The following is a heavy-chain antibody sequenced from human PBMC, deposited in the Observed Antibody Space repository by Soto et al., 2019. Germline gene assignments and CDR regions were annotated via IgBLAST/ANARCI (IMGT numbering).Heavy chain of an antibody. Sequence: QVQLVQSGAEVKKPGASVKVSCKTSGYIFTAYSMHWVRQAPGQGLEWMGVVNPSGGSAHYAQSFEDRVTLTRDTSTSTFYRELSSLRSEDTAVYYCAREENCRGGTCYSEYFHHWGQGTLVTDSS. CDR1: GYIFTAYS. D-gene: IGHD2-15*01. CDR2: VNPSGGSA. CDR3: AREENCRGGTCYSEYFHH. J-gene: IGHJ1*01. V-gene: IGHV1-46*01.